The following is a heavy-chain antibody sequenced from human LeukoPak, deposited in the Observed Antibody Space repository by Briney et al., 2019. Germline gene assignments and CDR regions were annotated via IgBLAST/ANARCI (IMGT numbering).Heavy chain of an antibody. Sequence: GGSLRLSCAASGFTFSDYYMSWIRQAPGKGLEGVSYISSSGSTIYYADSVKGRFTISRDNAKNTLYLQMNSLRAGDTAVYYCASTPNGVAAIYFDYWGQGTLVTVSS. CDR3: ASTPNGVAAIYFDY. CDR1: GFTFSDYY. J-gene: IGHJ4*02. V-gene: IGHV3-11*04. D-gene: IGHD2-15*01. CDR2: ISSSGSTI.